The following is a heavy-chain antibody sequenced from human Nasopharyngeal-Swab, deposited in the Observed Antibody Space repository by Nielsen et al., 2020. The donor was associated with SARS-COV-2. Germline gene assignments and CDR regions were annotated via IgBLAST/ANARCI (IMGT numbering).Heavy chain of an antibody. CDR2: IWYDGSNK. D-gene: IGHD6-13*01. CDR1: GFTCSSYG. V-gene: IGHV3-33*01. CDR3: ARDLGGAAAGTDY. J-gene: IGHJ4*02. Sequence: GGSRRLSCAASGFTCSSYGMHWVRQAPGKGLEWVAVIWYDGSNKYYADSVKGRFTISRDNSKNTLYLQMNSLRAEDTAVYYCARDLGGAAAGTDYWGQGTLVTVSS.